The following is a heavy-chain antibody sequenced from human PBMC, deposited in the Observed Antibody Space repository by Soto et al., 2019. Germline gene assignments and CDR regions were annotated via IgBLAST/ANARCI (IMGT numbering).Heavy chain of an antibody. V-gene: IGHV4-61*01. J-gene: IGHJ6*02. CDR2: IYYSGST. CDR3: AREGKVRGYSYVYSHSYYYCYGMDV. CDR1: GGSVSSGSYY. D-gene: IGHD5-18*01. Sequence: PSETLSLTCTVSGGSVSSGSYYWSWIRQPPGKGLEWIGYIYYSGSTNYNPSLKSRVTISVDTSKNQFSLKLSSVTAADTAVYYCAREGKVRGYSYVYSHSYYYCYGMDVWGQGTTVTVSS.